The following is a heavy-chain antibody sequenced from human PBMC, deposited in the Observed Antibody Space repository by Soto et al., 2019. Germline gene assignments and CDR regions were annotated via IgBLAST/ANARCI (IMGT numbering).Heavy chain of an antibody. Sequence: GGSLRLSCAASGFTFNNYAITWVRQAPWKGPEWVSTVLQTGVGTFYADSVRGRFIISRDNSKDTLYLQMNSLRAEDTAVYQCVSDYCHISGRNYDIPLDSLGQRTLVTVCS. CDR2: VLQTGVGT. CDR1: GFTFNNYA. D-gene: IGHD3-10*01. CDR3: VSDYCHISGRNYDIPLDS. J-gene: IGHJ4*02. V-gene: IGHV3-23*01.